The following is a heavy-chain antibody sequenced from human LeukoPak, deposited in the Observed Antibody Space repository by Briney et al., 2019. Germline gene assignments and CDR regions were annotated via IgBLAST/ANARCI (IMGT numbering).Heavy chain of an antibody. CDR1: GGSFSGYY. CDR3: AKLGMPAARANNWFDP. D-gene: IGHD6-13*01. V-gene: IGHV4-34*01. J-gene: IGHJ5*02. Sequence: SETLSLTCAVYGGSFSGYYWSWIRQPPGKGLEWIGSIYYSGSTFYNPSLKSRVTISVDTSKNHFSLKLSSVTAADTAVYYCAKLGMPAARANNWFDPWGQGTLVTVSS. CDR2: IYYSGST.